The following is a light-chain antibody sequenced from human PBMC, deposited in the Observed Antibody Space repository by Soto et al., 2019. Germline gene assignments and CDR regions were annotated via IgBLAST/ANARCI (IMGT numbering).Light chain of an antibody. CDR3: LQYYSVPRT. J-gene: IGKJ1*01. Sequence: DIQMTQSPSSLSASVGDRVTITCRASQDISNDLAWYQQKPGKAPNLLIYAASTLHTGVPSRFSGSGSGIDFTLSISSLQPEDVATYYCLQYYSVPRTFGHGTKVEIK. V-gene: IGKV1-27*01. CDR1: QDISND. CDR2: AAS.